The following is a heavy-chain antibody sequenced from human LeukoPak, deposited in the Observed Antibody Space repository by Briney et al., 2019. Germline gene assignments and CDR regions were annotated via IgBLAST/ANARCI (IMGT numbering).Heavy chain of an antibody. CDR2: IYPADSDI. V-gene: IGHV5-51*01. J-gene: IGHJ5*02. CDR1: GYRINNYW. D-gene: IGHD2-15*01. CDR3: ARQEYCSGGSCYTWFDP. Sequence: GESLKISCKDSGYRINNYWIGWVRQMPGKGLEWMGIIYPADSDIRYSPSFQGQVTISADKSISTAYLQWSSLKASDTAMYYCARQEYCSGGSCYTWFDPWGQGTLVTVSS.